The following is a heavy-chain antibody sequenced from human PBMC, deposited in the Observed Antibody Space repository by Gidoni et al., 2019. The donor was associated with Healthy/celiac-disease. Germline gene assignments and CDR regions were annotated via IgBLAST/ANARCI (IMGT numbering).Heavy chain of an antibody. J-gene: IGHJ6*02. D-gene: IGHD3-10*01. CDR3: AREPYYGSGSYYYYYYYGMDV. Sequence: QVQLQQWGAGLLKHSETLSLTCAVYAGSFSGYYWSWIRQPQGKGLELIGETNHSGSTHYNPTLKSRVTISVDTSKNQCSLKLSSVTAADTAVYYCAREPYYGSGSYYYYYYYGMDVWGQGTTVTVAS. V-gene: IGHV4-34*01. CDR2: TNHSGST. CDR1: AGSFSGYY.